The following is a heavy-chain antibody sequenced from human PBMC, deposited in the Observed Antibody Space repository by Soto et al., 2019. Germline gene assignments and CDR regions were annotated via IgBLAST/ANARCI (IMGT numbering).Heavy chain of an antibody. Sequence: SVKVSCKASGGTFSSYAISWVRQAPGQGLEWMGGIIPIFGTANYAQKFQGRVTITADESTSTAYMELSSLRSEDTAVYYCARELRPGIAAAGARYYFDYWGQGTLVTVSS. CDR3: ARELRPGIAAAGARYYFDY. CDR1: GGTFSSYA. D-gene: IGHD6-13*01. J-gene: IGHJ4*02. V-gene: IGHV1-69*13. CDR2: IIPIFGTA.